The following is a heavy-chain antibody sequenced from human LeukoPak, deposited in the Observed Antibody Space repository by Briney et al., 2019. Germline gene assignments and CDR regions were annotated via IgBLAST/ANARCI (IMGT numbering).Heavy chain of an antibody. Sequence: GESLRLSGTASGSTFSTYPMTWVRQAPGQGLEWVSAISGNSVTIYYADSVKGRFTISRDNSKNTLYLQMYSLRAEDTAVYYCAKDQISGLYIAVAGPFDYWGQGTLVTVSS. CDR2: ISGNSVTI. CDR1: GSTFSTYP. D-gene: IGHD6-19*01. CDR3: AKDQISGLYIAVAGPFDY. V-gene: IGHV3-23*01. J-gene: IGHJ4*02.